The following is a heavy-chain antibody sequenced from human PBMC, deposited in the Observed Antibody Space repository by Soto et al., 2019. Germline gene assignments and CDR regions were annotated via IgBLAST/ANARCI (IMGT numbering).Heavy chain of an antibody. CDR1: GFTFSSYG. CDR3: AKDRNWNLGNYFDY. CDR2: ISYDGSNK. Sequence: AGSLRLSSTASGFTFSSYGMHWLRQTPGKGLERVAVISYDGSNKYYADSVKGRFTISRDNSKNTLYLQMNSLRAEDTAVYYCAKDRNWNLGNYFDYWGQGT. J-gene: IGHJ4*02. V-gene: IGHV3-30*18. D-gene: IGHD1-1*01.